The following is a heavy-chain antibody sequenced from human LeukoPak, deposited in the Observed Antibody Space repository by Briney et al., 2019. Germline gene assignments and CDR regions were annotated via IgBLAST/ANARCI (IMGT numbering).Heavy chain of an antibody. Sequence: ASVKVSCKASRYSFTGYYMHWVRQAPGQGLEWMGWINPNSGGTNYAQKFQGRVTMTRDTSISTAYMELSRLRSDDTAVYYCARESVQGYCSSTSCPCDYWGQGTLVTVSS. J-gene: IGHJ4*02. CDR3: ARESVQGYCSSTSCPCDY. V-gene: IGHV1-2*02. CDR1: RYSFTGYY. D-gene: IGHD2-2*01. CDR2: INPNSGGT.